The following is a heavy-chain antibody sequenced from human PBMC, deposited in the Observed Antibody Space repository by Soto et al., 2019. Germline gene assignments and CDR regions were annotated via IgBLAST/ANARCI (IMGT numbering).Heavy chain of an antibody. CDR3: ARDPSTGSSDY. D-gene: IGHD3-9*01. Sequence: EVQLLESGGDLVQPGGSLRLSCAASGFTFSSYAMNWVRQAPGKGLEWVSTISWRGDDTYYVDSVKGRFTISRDNSNRSWYLHMNSLRAEDSAVYYCARDPSTGSSDYWGQGTLVIVS. J-gene: IGHJ4*02. V-gene: IGHV3-23*01. CDR2: ISWRGDDT. CDR1: GFTFSSYA.